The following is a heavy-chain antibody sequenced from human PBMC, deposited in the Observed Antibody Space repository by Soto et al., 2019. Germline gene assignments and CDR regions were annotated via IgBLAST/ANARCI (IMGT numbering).Heavy chain of an antibody. V-gene: IGHV1-69*12. CDR2: IIPIFGTI. J-gene: IGHJ4*02. Sequence: QVQLVQSGAEVRKPGSSVKVSCKASGGTFSNYAISWVRQAPGQGLEWMGGIIPIFGTINYAQTFQGRVTITADESTSTAYMELSSLRSEDTAIYYCARDPFDGLWFDNDYWGQGTLVTVSS. CDR3: ARDPFDGLWFDNDY. D-gene: IGHD3-10*01. CDR1: GGTFSNYA.